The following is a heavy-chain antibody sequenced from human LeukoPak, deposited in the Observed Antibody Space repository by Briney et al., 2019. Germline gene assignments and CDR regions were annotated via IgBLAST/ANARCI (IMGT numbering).Heavy chain of an antibody. J-gene: IGHJ1*01. D-gene: IGHD6-19*01. Sequence: PGGSLRLSCAASGFTFSSYAMSWVRQAPGKGLEWVSSISYSGDSTYYADSVKGRFTISRDNSKNTLYLQMNSLKIEDTAVYFCVTVPSRGQWQTREFFQQWGQGTLVTVSS. CDR2: ISYSGDST. CDR3: VTVPSRGQWQTREFFQQ. V-gene: IGHV3-23*01. CDR1: GFTFSSYA.